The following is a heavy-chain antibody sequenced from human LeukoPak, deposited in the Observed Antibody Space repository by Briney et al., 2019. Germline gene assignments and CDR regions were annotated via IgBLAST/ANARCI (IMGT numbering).Heavy chain of an antibody. CDR3: ARVVSAVLRFLEWSAPFDP. J-gene: IGHJ5*02. D-gene: IGHD3-3*01. CDR1: GGTFSSYA. V-gene: IGHV1-69*13. Sequence: SVKVSCKASGGTFSSYAISWVRQAPGQGLEWMGGIIPIFGTANYAQKFQGRVTITAEESTSTAYMELSSLRSEDTAVYYCARVVSAVLRFLEWSAPFDPWGQGTLVTVSS. CDR2: IIPIFGTA.